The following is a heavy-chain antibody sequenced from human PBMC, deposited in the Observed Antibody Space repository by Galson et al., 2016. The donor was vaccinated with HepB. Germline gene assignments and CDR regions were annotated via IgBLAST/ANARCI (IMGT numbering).Heavy chain of an antibody. J-gene: IGHJ4*02. CDR2: ISGSGAGI. V-gene: IGHV3-23*01. CDR1: GFTFNNYA. D-gene: IGHD3-22*01. Sequence: SLRLSCAASGFTFNNYAMSWVRQAPGKGLDWVSIISGSGAGIYYADSVKGRFTISRDKSKNVLYLQMNSLRVDDTAVYYCAKLDDSSGYPSPYFDYWGQGTLVTVSS. CDR3: AKLDDSSGYPSPYFDY.